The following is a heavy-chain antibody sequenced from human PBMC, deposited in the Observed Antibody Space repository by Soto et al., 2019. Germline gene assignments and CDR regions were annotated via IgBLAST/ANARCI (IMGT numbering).Heavy chain of an antibody. CDR2: ISSSSSTI. CDR1: GFTLSSYS. V-gene: IGHV3-48*01. D-gene: IGHD6-6*01. CDR3: ARLQEFVAARPSGYTDYFMDF. Sequence: PGGSLRLSCAAFGFTLSSYSIHWIRKAQGKGLEWVSYISSSSSTIYYADSVKGQFTISRDNAKNSLYLQMNSLRAEDTAVYYCARLQEFVAARPSGYTDYFMDFWGKGSTVTVSS. J-gene: IGHJ6*03.